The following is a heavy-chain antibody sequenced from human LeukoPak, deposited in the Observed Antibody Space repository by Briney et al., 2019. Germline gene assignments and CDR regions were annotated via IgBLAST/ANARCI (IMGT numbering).Heavy chain of an antibody. J-gene: IGHJ1*01. CDR3: ARGPRISGGFRSEYFQH. Sequence: ASVTVSCTGSGYTFTRYDINWVRQAAGQEGEWMGWMNPKSGSTGYAKKFQGRVTMTRNTSISTAYMELSSLRSEDPAVYYCARGPRISGGFRSEYFQHWGQGTLVTVSS. D-gene: IGHD1-26*01. V-gene: IGHV1-8*01. CDR2: MNPKSGST. CDR1: GYTFTRYD.